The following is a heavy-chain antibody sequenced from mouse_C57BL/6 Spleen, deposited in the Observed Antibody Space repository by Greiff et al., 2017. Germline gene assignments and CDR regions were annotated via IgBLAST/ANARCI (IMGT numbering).Heavy chain of an antibody. Sequence: EVQRVESEGGLVQPGSSMKLSCTASGFTFSDYYMAWVRQVPEKGLEWVANINYDGSSTYYLDSLKSRFIISRDNAKNILYLQMSSLKSEDTATYYCARDRGDGGYFDYWGQGTTLTVSS. CDR2: INYDGSST. CDR3: ARDRGDGGYFDY. D-gene: IGHD3-3*01. J-gene: IGHJ2*01. V-gene: IGHV5-16*01. CDR1: GFTFSDYY.